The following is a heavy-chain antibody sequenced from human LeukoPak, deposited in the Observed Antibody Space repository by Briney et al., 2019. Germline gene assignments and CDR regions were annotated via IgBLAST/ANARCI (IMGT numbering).Heavy chain of an antibody. V-gene: IGHV3-74*01. CDR3: ARSHVSYSSSWDFSYYFNY. J-gene: IGHJ4*02. CDR2: LSSDRSNT. CDR1: GFTFSSYW. Sequence: PGGSLRLSCAASGFTFSSYWMHWVRQAPGKGLVWVSRLSSDRSNTRYADSVKGRFTISRDNAMNTLYLQMDSLRAEDTAVYYCARSHVSYSSSWDFSYYFNYWGQGTLVTVSS. D-gene: IGHD6-13*01.